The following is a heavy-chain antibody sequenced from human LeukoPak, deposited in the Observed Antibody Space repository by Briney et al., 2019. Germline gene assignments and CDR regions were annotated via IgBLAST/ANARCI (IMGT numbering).Heavy chain of an antibody. Sequence: PGGSLRLSCAASGFTFSSYAMSWVRQAPGKGLEWVSTISGSGGSTYYADSVKGRFTNFRDNSKNTLYLQMNSLRAEDTAVYYCARVDYSSGWTYYFDYWGQGTLVTVSS. V-gene: IGHV3-23*01. CDR2: ISGSGGST. D-gene: IGHD6-19*01. J-gene: IGHJ4*02. CDR3: ARVDYSSGWTYYFDY. CDR1: GFTFSSYA.